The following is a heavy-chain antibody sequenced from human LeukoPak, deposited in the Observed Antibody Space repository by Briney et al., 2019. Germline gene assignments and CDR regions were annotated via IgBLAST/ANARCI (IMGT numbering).Heavy chain of an antibody. V-gene: IGHV4-31*03. J-gene: IGHJ4*02. CDR3: GRGEDGYFDY. Sequence: SETLSLTCTVSGGSINSGAYYWSWIRQHPGKGLEWIGYIYYSGSTYFNPSLKSRVTISVDTSKNQFSLKLSSVTAADTAVYYCGRGEDGYFDYWGQGTLVTVSS. CDR1: GGSINSGAYY. CDR2: IYYSGST. D-gene: IGHD5-24*01.